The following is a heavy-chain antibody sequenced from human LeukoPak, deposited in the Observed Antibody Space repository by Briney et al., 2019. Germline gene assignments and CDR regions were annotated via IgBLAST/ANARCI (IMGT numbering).Heavy chain of an antibody. CDR2: IYTSGST. J-gene: IGHJ3*02. D-gene: IGHD6-13*01. V-gene: IGHV4-4*07. CDR3: ARWIAAAGYYAFDI. Sequence: SETLSLTCTVSGGSISSYYWSWVRQPAGKGLEWIGRIYTSGSTNYNPSLKSRVTMSVDTSKNQFSLKLSSVTAADTAVYNCARWIAAAGYYAFDIWGQGTMVTVSS. CDR1: GGSISSYY.